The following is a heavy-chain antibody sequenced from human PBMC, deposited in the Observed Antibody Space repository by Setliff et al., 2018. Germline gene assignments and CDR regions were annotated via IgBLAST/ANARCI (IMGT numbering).Heavy chain of an antibody. D-gene: IGHD3-10*01. Sequence: ASVKVSSKASGYSFTTYATGWMQQPPGQELAWMGWSNNNTGNPSYAQGFTGRFVFSLDTSISTAYPQINILVAEDSVVDYCGGASCFGSIVYMGDDYMDVWGKGTTVTVSS. CDR3: GGASCFGSIVYMGDDYMDV. J-gene: IGHJ6*03. CDR1: GYSFTTYA. CDR2: SNNNTGNP. V-gene: IGHV7-4-1*02.